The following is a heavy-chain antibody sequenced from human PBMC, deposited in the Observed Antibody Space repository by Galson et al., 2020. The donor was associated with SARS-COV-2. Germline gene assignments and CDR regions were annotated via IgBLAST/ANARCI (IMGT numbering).Heavy chain of an antibody. CDR1: GFTFSNSA. J-gene: IGHJ6*02. Sequence: GESLKISCAASGFTFSNSAMSWVRQAPGKGLEWVSGISGTGASTYYADSVKGRLTISRDNSKNTLYLQMNSLRAEDTAVYYCTGVSYYYYDMGVWGQGTTVTVSS. CDR2: ISGTGAST. V-gene: IGHV3-23*01. D-gene: IGHD7-27*01. CDR3: TGVSYYYYDMGV.